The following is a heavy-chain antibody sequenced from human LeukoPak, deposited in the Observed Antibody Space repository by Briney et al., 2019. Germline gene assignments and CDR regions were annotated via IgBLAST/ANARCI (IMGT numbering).Heavy chain of an antibody. CDR3: ARDRQAYYYDSSGLLDY. CDR1: GGSISSGSYY. V-gene: IGHV4-61*02. J-gene: IGHJ4*02. CDR2: IYTSGST. Sequence: SETLSLTCTVSGGSISSGSYYWSWIRQPAGKGLEWIGRIYTSGSTNYNPSLKSRVTISVDTSKNQFSLKLSSVTAADTAVYYCARDRQAYYYDSSGLLDYWGQGTLVTVSS. D-gene: IGHD3-22*01.